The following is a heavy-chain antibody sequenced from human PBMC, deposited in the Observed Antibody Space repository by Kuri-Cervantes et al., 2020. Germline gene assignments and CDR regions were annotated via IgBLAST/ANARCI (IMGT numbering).Heavy chain of an antibody. V-gene: IGHV2-70*12. D-gene: IGHD7-27*01. Sequence: SGPTLVKPTQTLTLTCTFSGFSLSTSGMCVSWVRQPPGKALEWLALIDWDDDKYYSTSLKTRLTISKDTSKNQVVLTMTNMDPVDTATYYCAHRLGWGSAGGFDPWGQGTLVTV. J-gene: IGHJ5*02. CDR1: GFSLSTSGMC. CDR3: AHRLGWGSAGGFDP. CDR2: IDWDDDK.